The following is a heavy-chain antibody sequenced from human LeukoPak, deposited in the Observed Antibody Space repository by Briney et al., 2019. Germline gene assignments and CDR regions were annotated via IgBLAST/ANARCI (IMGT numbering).Heavy chain of an antibody. V-gene: IGHV3-7*01. CDR2: IKQDGSEK. CDR1: GFTFSGYW. Sequence: GGSLRLSCAASGFTFSGYWMSWVRQAPGKGLEWVANIKQDGSEKYYVDSVKGRFTISRDNAKNSLFLQMTSLRAEDTALYYCTRDYPNFDLWGRGTLVTVSS. J-gene: IGHJ2*01. CDR3: TRDYPNFDL.